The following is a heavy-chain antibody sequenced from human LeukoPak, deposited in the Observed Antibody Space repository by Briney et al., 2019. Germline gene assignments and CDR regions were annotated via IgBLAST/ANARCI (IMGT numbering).Heavy chain of an antibody. Sequence: PGRSLRLSCATSGFTFSSYGMHWVRQVPGKGLEWVTVISHDAKSTYHVDSVKGRFTISRDNSKNTLYLQMNSLRAEDTAVYYCARADSSIAARLSRSSIFNYYYYMDVWGKGTTVTVSS. V-gene: IGHV3-33*08. CDR3: ARADSSIAARLSRSSIFNYYYYMDV. CDR2: ISHDAKST. D-gene: IGHD6-6*01. J-gene: IGHJ6*03. CDR1: GFTFSSYG.